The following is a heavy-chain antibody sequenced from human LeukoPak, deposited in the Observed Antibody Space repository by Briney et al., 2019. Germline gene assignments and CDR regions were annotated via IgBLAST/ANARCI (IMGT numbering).Heavy chain of an antibody. V-gene: IGHV3-23*01. D-gene: IGHD5-24*01. CDR1: GFTFSRSA. CDR2: ISASGDGS. Sequence: GGSLRLSCAASGFTFSRSAMSWPRQAPGKGLEGVSNISASGDGSHPADPVKSLFTISRDNSNNTLYLQMSSLRADDTALYYCAKTGTEDGYSIHFDHWGQGALVTVSS. CDR3: AKTGTEDGYSIHFDH. J-gene: IGHJ4*02.